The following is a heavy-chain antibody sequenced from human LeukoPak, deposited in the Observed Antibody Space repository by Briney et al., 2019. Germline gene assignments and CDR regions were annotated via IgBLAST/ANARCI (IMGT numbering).Heavy chain of an antibody. J-gene: IGHJ4*02. Sequence: TLSLTCAVYGGSFSGYYWSWIRQHPGKGLEWIGYIYYSGSTYYNPSLKSRVTISVDTSKNQFSLKLSSVTAADTAVYYCARGVRWLQLSYFDYWGQGTLVTVSS. CDR1: GGSFSGYY. CDR2: IYYSGST. D-gene: IGHD5-24*01. CDR3: ARGVRWLQLSYFDY. V-gene: IGHV4-31*11.